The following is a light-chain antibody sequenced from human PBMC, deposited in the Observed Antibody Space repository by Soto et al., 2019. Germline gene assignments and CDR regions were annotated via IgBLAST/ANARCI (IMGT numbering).Light chain of an antibody. CDR2: AAS. CDR3: QQTHSAPRT. V-gene: IGKV1-39*01. CDR1: QSISNY. Sequence: DIQMTQSPSSLSASVGDRVTVTCRASQSISNYLNWYQQKPGKAPKLLIYAASRLQSGVPSRFSGSGSGTDFTLTINTLQPEDFATYFCQQTHSAPRTFGQGTKVEVK. J-gene: IGKJ1*01.